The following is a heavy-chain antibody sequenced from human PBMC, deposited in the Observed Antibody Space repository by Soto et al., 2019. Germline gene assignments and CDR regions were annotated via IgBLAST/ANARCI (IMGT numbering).Heavy chain of an antibody. J-gene: IGHJ4*02. CDR2: ISYDGSIK. D-gene: IGHD3-10*01. CDR3: AREWSTSGDLDY. V-gene: IGHV3-30-3*01. Sequence: QVQLVESGGGVVQPGRSLRLSCAASGFTFSSHSIQWVRQAPGKGLEWVAVISYDGSIKYYADSVKGRFTISGDNSKNTAYLQMNSLRAEDTAVFYCAREWSTSGDLDYWGQGTLVIVSS. CDR1: GFTFSSHS.